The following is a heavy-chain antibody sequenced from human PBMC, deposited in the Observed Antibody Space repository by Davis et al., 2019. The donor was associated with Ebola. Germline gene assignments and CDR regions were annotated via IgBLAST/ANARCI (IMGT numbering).Heavy chain of an antibody. CDR1: GGTFSSYA. CDR3: ARGIVVVPAAIQRGYYYYYMDV. CDR2: IIPIFGTA. J-gene: IGHJ6*03. V-gene: IGHV1-69*13. D-gene: IGHD2-2*02. Sequence: SVKVSCKASGGTFSSYAISWVRQAPGQGLEWMGGIIPIFGTANYAQKFQGRVTITADESTSTAYMELSSLRSEDTAVYYCARGIVVVPAAIQRGYYYYYMDVWGKGTTVTVSS.